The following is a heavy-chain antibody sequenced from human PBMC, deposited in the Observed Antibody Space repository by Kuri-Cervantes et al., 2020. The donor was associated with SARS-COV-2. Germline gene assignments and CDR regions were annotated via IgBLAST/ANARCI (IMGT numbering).Heavy chain of an antibody. CDR2: INAGEGHT. J-gene: IGHJ6*02. D-gene: IGHD3-3*01. Sequence: ASVNVSRKASGYTFTAHAMHWVRQPPGQRLEWRGGINAGEGHTQYSHKFQDRVAISRDTSAITAYIELSSLKYEQTAVYFWVRRALWGGHSYGMDFWGQGITVTDSS. CDR1: GYTFTAHA. CDR3: VRRALWGGHSYGMDF. V-gene: IGHV1-3*01.